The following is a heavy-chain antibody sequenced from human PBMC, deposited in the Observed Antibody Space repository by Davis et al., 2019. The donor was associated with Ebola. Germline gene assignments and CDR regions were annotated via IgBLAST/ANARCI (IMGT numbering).Heavy chain of an antibody. D-gene: IGHD1-26*01. Sequence: GESLKISCAASGFTFSSYWMHWVRQAPGKGLVWVSRINSDGSSTNYADSVKGRFTISRDNAKNTLYLQMNSLRAEDTAVYSCARDRFSDYYGMDVWGQGTTVTVSS. J-gene: IGHJ6*02. V-gene: IGHV3-74*01. CDR1: GFTFSSYW. CDR2: INSDGSST. CDR3: ARDRFSDYYGMDV.